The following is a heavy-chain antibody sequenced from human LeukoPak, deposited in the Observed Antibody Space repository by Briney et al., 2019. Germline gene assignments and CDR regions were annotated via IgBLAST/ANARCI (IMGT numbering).Heavy chain of an antibody. Sequence: SETLSLTCSVSGGYISSYYWSWIRQPPGKGLEWIGYIYYTGSTNYNPSLKSRVTISVDTSKNQFSLKLSSVTAADTAVYYCARYYDSSGYYYYYMDVWGKGTTVTVSS. CDR2: IYYTGST. J-gene: IGHJ6*03. CDR3: ARYYDSSGYYYYYMDV. CDR1: GGYISSYY. V-gene: IGHV4-59*08. D-gene: IGHD3-22*01.